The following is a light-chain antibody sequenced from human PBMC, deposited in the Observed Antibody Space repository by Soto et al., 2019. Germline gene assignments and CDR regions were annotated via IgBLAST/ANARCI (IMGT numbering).Light chain of an antibody. CDR3: KHYNSYSEA. J-gene: IGKJ1*01. CDR1: QTISSW. V-gene: IGKV1-5*03. CDR2: KAS. Sequence: DIQMTQSPSTLSGSVGDRVTITCRASQTISSWLAWYQQKPGKAPKLLIYKASTLKSGVPSRFSGSGSGTELTLTISSLQPDDFATYYCKHYNSYSEAFGQGTKVELK.